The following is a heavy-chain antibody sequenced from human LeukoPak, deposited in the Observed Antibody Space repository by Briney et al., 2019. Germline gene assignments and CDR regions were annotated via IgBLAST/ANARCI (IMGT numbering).Heavy chain of an antibody. D-gene: IGHD1-26*01. J-gene: IGHJ6*02. CDR1: GYSFTSYW. CDR2: IYPGDSDT. V-gene: IGHV5-51*01. Sequence: GESLKISCQGSGYSFTSYWIGWVRQMPGKGLEWMGIIYPGDSDTRYSLSFQGQVTISADKSISTAYLQWSSLKASDTAMYYCARRLSGSYPTEDYYGMDVWGQGTTVTVSS. CDR3: ARRLSGSYPTEDYYGMDV.